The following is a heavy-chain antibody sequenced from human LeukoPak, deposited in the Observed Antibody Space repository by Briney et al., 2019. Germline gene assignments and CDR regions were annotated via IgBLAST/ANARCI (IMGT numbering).Heavy chain of an antibody. D-gene: IGHD3-10*01. CDR1: GFTFSNYA. J-gene: IGHJ5*02. CDR2: IYGSDDKT. Sequence: GGSLRLSCAASGFTFSNYAMSWVRQAPGKGLELVSGIYGSDDKTVYGDAVKGRFTISRDNSKNTLYLQMNSLRADDTAVYYCAKTQGYYDAWGQGTLVTVSS. CDR3: AKTQGYYDA. V-gene: IGHV3-23*01.